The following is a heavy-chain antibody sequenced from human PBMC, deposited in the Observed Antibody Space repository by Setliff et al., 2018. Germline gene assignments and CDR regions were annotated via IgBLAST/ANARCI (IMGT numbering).Heavy chain of an antibody. CDR3: VRESGKFSFDF. Sequence: GGSLRLSCAASGFTFSSYSMNWVRQAQGKGLEWVSAISGSGDSTYYADSVKGRFTISRDNSKNTLYLHMTSLTTEDTAVYYCVRESGKFSFDFWGQGTLVTVSS. D-gene: IGHD1-26*01. CDR2: ISGSGDST. V-gene: IGHV3-23*01. J-gene: IGHJ4*02. CDR1: GFTFSSYS.